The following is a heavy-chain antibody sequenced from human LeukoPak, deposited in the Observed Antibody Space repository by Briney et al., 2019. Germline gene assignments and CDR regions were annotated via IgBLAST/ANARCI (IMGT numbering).Heavy chain of an antibody. CDR1: GFTFSTYS. CDR2: ISSSSGYI. Sequence: GGSLRLSCAASGFTFSTYSMNWVRQAPGRGLEWVSSISSSSGYIYYVDSVKGRFTISRDNAKNSLYLQMNSLRAEDTAVYYCARDKSGGYTFYFDYWGQGTLVSVSS. D-gene: IGHD5-12*01. V-gene: IGHV3-21*01. CDR3: ARDKSGGYTFYFDY. J-gene: IGHJ4*02.